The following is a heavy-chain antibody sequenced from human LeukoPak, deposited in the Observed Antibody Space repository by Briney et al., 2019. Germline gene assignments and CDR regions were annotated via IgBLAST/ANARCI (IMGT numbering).Heavy chain of an antibody. D-gene: IGHD4-17*01. CDR2: ISYDGSNK. Sequence: PGRSLRLSCAASGFTFRTYAMHWLRQAPGKGLEWVAVISYDGSNKYYAESVKGRFTISRDNSKNTLYLQMNSLRAEDPAVYYCARDHDYGDYRPDYWGQGTLVTVSS. CDR1: GFTFRTYA. J-gene: IGHJ4*02. CDR3: ARDHDYGDYRPDY. V-gene: IGHV3-30-3*01.